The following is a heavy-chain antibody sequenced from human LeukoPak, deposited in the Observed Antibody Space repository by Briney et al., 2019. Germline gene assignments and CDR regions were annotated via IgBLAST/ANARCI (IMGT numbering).Heavy chain of an antibody. CDR2: IYPGDSDT. V-gene: IGHV5-51*01. Sequence: GESLKISCKGSGYSFTSYWIGWVRQMPGKGPEWMGIIYPGDSDTRYSPSFQGQVTISADKSISTAYLQWSSLKASDTAMYYCARLGLGYDFWSGGTFDYWGQGTLVTVSS. D-gene: IGHD3-3*01. CDR1: GYSFTSYW. J-gene: IGHJ4*02. CDR3: ARLGLGYDFWSGGTFDY.